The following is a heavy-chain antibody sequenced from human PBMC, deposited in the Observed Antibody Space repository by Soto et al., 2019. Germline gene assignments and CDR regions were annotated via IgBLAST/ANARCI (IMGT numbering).Heavy chain of an antibody. CDR2: INHGGSS. CDR3: ARGIVAATSDTYYYSYGMDV. D-gene: IGHD2-15*01. CDR1: GGSFSGYY. Sequence: SETLSLTCAVYGGSFSGYYWSWIRQPPGKGLEWIGEINHGGSSNYNPSLKSRVTISLDTSKNQFSLKLSSVTAADTAVYYCARGIVAATSDTYYYSYGMDVWGQGTTVTVSS. V-gene: IGHV4-34*01. J-gene: IGHJ6*02.